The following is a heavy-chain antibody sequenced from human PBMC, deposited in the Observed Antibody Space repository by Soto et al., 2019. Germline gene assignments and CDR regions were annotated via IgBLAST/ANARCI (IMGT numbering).Heavy chain of an antibody. J-gene: IGHJ5*02. V-gene: IGHV1-69*01. D-gene: IGHD2-15*01. Sequence: QVQLVQSGAEVKKPGSSVKVSCKASGGTFSIYTISWVRQAPGQGLEWMGGSANSAQKFQGRLTGTADESTSTFYWELSGLTSEDTAVYYCAREGPPDIAWFDPWGKGTLVSVSS. CDR3: AREGPPDIAWFDP. CDR1: GGTFSIYT. CDR2: SA.